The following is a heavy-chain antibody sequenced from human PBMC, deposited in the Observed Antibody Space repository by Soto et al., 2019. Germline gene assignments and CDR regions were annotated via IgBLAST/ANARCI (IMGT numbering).Heavy chain of an antibody. CDR2: ICYSGST. V-gene: IGHV4-61*08. D-gene: IGHD3-3*01. CDR3: ERDGEVGVAAFDI. J-gene: IGHJ3*02. CDR1: SGGWY. Sequence: SGGWYGSCIRQHPGKGLEWIGYICYSGSTNYSPSLKSRVTISVDPSKNQFPLKLGSVIAADTAVYYCERDGEVGVAAFDIRGQGTMVTVSS.